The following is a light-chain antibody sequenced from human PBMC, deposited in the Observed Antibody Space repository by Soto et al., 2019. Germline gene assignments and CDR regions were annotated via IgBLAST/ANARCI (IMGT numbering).Light chain of an antibody. CDR1: SGHTNNA. CDR2: LNSDGSH. V-gene: IGLV4-69*01. CDR3: QTWGTGVWV. J-gene: IGLJ3*02. Sequence: QSVLTQSPSASASLGASVKLTCTLSSGHTNNAIAWHQQQPEKGPRYLMRLNSDGSHDKGDGIPDRFSGSSSGAERYLTISSLQSEDEGDYYCQTWGTGVWVFGGGTKLTVL.